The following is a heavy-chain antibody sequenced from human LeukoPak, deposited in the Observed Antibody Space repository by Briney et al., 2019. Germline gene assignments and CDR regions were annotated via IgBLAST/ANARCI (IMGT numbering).Heavy chain of an antibody. CDR3: ARETGAAYDSSGYPY. V-gene: IGHV3-30*01. J-gene: IGHJ4*02. Sequence: GESLKISCAASGFTFSSYAMRWVRQAPGKGLGWGAVISYDGSNKYYADSVKGRFTISRDNSKNTLYLQMNSLRAEDTAVYYCARETGAAYDSSGYPYWGKGTLVTVSS. CDR1: GFTFSSYA. CDR2: ISYDGSNK. D-gene: IGHD3-22*01.